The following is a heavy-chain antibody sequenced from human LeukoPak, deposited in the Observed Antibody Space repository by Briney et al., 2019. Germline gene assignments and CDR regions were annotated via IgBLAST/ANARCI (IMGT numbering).Heavy chain of an antibody. V-gene: IGHV5-51*01. Sequence: GESLKISCKGSGNSFASYWIGWVRQMPGKGLEWMGIIYPDDSDTRYSPSFQGQVTITADKSISTAYLQWNSLKASDTAMYYCARHEYGDYGCYFDYWGQGTLVTVSS. J-gene: IGHJ4*02. CDR3: ARHEYGDYGCYFDY. CDR1: GNSFASYW. D-gene: IGHD4-17*01. CDR2: IYPDDSDT.